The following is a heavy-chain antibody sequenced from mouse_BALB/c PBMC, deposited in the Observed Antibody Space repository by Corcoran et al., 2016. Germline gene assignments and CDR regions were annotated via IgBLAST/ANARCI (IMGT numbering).Heavy chain of an antibody. J-gene: IGHJ3*01. D-gene: IGHD2-3*01. V-gene: IGHV1S136*01. Sequence: EVQLQQSGPELVKPGASVKMSCKASGYTFTSYVMHWVKQKPGQGLEWIGYINPYNDGTKYNEKFKGKATLTSDKSSSTAYMELSSLTSEDSAVYYCARPVGYYSAWFAYWGQGTLVTVSA. CDR1: GYTFTSYV. CDR2: INPYNDGT. CDR3: ARPVGYYSAWFAY.